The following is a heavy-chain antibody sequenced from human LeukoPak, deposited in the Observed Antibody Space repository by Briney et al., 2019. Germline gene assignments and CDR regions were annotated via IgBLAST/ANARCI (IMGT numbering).Heavy chain of an antibody. CDR1: GFTLSSYS. D-gene: IGHD2-15*01. J-gene: IGHJ5*02. CDR3: ARYCSGGSCYFWFDP. CDR2: ISSSSSYI. V-gene: IGHV3-21*01. Sequence: PGGSLRLSCAASGFTLSSYSMNWVRQAPGKGLEWVSSISSSSSYIYYADSVKGRFTISRDNAKNSLYLQMNSLRAEDTAVYYCARYCSGGSCYFWFDPWGQGTLVTVSS.